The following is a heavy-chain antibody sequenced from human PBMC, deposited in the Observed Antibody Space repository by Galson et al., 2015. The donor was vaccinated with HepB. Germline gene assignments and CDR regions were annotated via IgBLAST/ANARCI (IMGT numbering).Heavy chain of an antibody. CDR2: TNQDGSEK. D-gene: IGHD6-13*01. J-gene: IGHJ4*02. Sequence: SLRLSCAASTFTFNNFWMSWVRQVPGKGPEWVANTNQDGSEKYYVDFVEGRFTVSRDNAKNSIYLQMNSLRAEDTAVYYCARVRIAAAGTSRRYFDYWGQGTLVTVSS. CDR1: TFTFNNFW. V-gene: IGHV3-7*01. CDR3: ARVRIAAAGTSRRYFDY.